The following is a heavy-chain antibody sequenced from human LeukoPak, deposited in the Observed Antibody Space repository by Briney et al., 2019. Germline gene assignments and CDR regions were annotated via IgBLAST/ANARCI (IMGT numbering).Heavy chain of an antibody. CDR3: ARENPRIQLWFRGDYFNY. CDR2: IYTSGST. Sequence: PSETLSLTCTVSGGSISSGSYYWSWIRQPAGKGLEWIGRIYTSGSTNYNPSLKSRVTISVDTSKNQLSLKLSSVTAADTAVYYCARENPRIQLWFRGDYFNYWGQGTLVTVSS. V-gene: IGHV4-61*02. D-gene: IGHD5-18*01. CDR1: GGSISSGSYY. J-gene: IGHJ4*02.